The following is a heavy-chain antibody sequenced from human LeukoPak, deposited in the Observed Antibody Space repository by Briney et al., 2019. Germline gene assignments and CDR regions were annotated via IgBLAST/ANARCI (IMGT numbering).Heavy chain of an antibody. J-gene: IGHJ4*02. V-gene: IGHV3-7*01. D-gene: IGHD2-2*01. CDR1: GFTFSSYW. Sequence: LGGSLRLSCAASGFTFSSYWMSWVRQAPGKGLEWVANIKQDGGEKYYVDSVKGRFTISRDNAKNSLYLQMNSLRAEDTAVYYCAREGGGYCSSTSCYLDYWGQGTLVTVSS. CDR3: AREGGGYCSSTSCYLDY. CDR2: IKQDGGEK.